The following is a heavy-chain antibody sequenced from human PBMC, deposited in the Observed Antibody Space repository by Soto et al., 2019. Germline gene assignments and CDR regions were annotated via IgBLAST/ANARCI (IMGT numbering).Heavy chain of an antibody. V-gene: IGHV1-18*01. J-gene: IGHJ4*02. CDR3: ARASKTSWRPFDY. D-gene: IGHD2-2*01. CDR2: ISGDTGDT. CDR1: GFKFSTYG. Sequence: QVQLVQSAAEVKKPGASVKVACKSSGFKFSTYGIGWVRQAPGQGLEWMGWISGDTGDTKYAQKVEGRVIMTTDTSTNTAYMELRGLRSDDTAIYYCARASKTSWRPFDYWGQGTLVTVSS.